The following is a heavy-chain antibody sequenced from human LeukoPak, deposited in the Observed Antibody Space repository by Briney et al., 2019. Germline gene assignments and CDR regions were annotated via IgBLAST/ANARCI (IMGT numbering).Heavy chain of an antibody. V-gene: IGHV3-15*01. D-gene: IGHD6-19*01. CDR2: IYRSSNGETT. Sequence: NPGGSVTLSCAASGITFSNAWMTGVRQAPGKGLEWVGRIYRSSNGETTDYGAPVKGRFTMSRDDSKNTLYLQMNSLKTEDTAVYYCTTYSSGYCPFWGQGT. J-gene: IGHJ4*02. CDR1: GITFSNAW. CDR3: TTYSSGYCPF.